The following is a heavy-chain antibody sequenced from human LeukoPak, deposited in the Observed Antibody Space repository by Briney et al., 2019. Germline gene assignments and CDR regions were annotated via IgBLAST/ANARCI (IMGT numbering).Heavy chain of an antibody. Sequence: SETLSLTCTVSGGSISNYYWSWIRQPPGKGLEWIGYIYYSGSTNYNPSLKSRVTISVDTSKNQFSLKLSSVTAADTAVYYCARGHKEPIFLLRFRVYYFDYWGQGTLVTVSS. V-gene: IGHV4-59*12. CDR1: GGSISNYY. D-gene: IGHD3-3*01. CDR3: ARGHKEPIFLLRFRVYYFDY. CDR2: IYYSGST. J-gene: IGHJ4*02.